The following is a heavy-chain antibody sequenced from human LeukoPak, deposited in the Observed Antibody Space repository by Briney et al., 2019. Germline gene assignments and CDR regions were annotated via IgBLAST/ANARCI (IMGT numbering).Heavy chain of an antibody. CDR2: ISAYNGNT. CDR3: ASSRLRYFDWLLSTGDYYYYGMDV. V-gene: IGHV1-18*01. D-gene: IGHD3-9*01. CDR1: GYTFTSYG. Sequence: GASVKVSCKASGYTFTSYGISWVRQAPGQGLEWMGWISAYNGNTNYAQKLQGRDTMTTDTSTSTAYMELRSLRSDDTAVYYCASSRLRYFDWLLSTGDYYYYGMDVWGQGTTVTVSS. J-gene: IGHJ6*02.